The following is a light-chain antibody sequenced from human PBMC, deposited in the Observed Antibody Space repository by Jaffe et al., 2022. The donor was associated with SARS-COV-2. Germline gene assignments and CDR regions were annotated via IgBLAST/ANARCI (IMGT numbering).Light chain of an antibody. CDR3: QQRYSAPVT. V-gene: IGKV1-39*01. J-gene: IGKJ4*01. CDR1: QSISIF. Sequence: DIQMTQSPPSLSASVGDRVTISCRASQSISIFLNWYQQKPGKAPKLLIFGAYTLQSGVPSRFSGSGLGTDFTLTISSLQPEDFAVYFCQQRYSAPVTFGGGTQVEVK. CDR2: GAY.